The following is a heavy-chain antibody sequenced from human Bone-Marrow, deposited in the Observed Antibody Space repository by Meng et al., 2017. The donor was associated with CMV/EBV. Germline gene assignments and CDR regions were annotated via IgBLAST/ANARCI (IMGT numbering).Heavy chain of an antibody. V-gene: IGHV3-9*01. CDR2: ISWNSGSI. J-gene: IGHJ6*02. CDR3: ARDLSIWAAGYGMDV. CDR1: GFTFDDYA. D-gene: IGHD6-13*01. Sequence: GGSLRLSCAASGFTFDDYAMHWVRQAPGKGLEWVSGISWNSGSIDYADSVKGRFTISRDNAKNSLYLQMNSLRAEDTAVYYCARDLSIWAAGYGMDVWGQGTTVTVSS.